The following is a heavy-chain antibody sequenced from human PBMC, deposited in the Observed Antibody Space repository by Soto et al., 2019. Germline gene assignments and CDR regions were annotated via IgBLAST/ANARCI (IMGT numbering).Heavy chain of an antibody. CDR3: ARISAAGYYDRTCYFDY. V-gene: IGHV3-33*01. CDR1: GFSFSSHG. CDR2: IWYDGSNK. Sequence: QVQLVESGGGVVQPGRSLRLSCAASGFSFSSHGMHWVRQVPGKGLEWVAGIWYDGSNKNYGDSAKGRFSISRDNSKNTLYLQMNSLRVEDTAVYYCARISAAGYYDRTCYFDYWGQGTLVTVSS. D-gene: IGHD3-22*01. J-gene: IGHJ4*02.